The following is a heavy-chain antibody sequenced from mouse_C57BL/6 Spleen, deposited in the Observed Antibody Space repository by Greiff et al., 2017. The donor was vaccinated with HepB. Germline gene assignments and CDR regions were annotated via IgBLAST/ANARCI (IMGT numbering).Heavy chain of an antibody. J-gene: IGHJ2*01. CDR1: GYAFSSSW. V-gene: IGHV1-82*01. CDR3: AKTTVVATGFDY. CDR2: IYPGDGDT. Sequence: QVQLKESGPELVKPGASVKISCKASGYAFSSSWMNWVKQRPGKGLEWIGRIYPGDGDTNYNGKFKGKATLTADKSSSTAYMQLSSLTSEDSAVYFCAKTTVVATGFDYWGQGTTLTVSS. D-gene: IGHD1-1*01.